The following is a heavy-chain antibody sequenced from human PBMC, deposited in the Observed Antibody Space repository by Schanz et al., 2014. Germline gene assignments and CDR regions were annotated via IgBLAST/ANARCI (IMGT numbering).Heavy chain of an antibody. D-gene: IGHD2-15*01. CDR1: EYSFTSYS. Sequence: QVHLVQSGAEVKRPGASVKVSCKASEYSFTSYSMHWVRQAPGQRLEWMGWINTGSGDTKYSQNFQGRVTITRDTSASAAYMEVSSLRSKDTAVYACARGIGGEGANNYFDYWGQGTLVTVSS. CDR2: INTGSGDT. V-gene: IGHV1-3*04. CDR3: ARGIGGEGANNYFDY. J-gene: IGHJ4*02.